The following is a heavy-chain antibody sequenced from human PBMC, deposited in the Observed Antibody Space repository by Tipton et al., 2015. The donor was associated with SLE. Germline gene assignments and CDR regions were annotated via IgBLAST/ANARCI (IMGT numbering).Heavy chain of an antibody. D-gene: IGHD2-2*01. Sequence: SLRLSCAASGFTFSSYGMHWVRQAPGKGLEYVSAISGSGGSTYYANSVKGRFTIPRDNSKNTLYLQMGSLRAEDMAVYYCARVSSDSFPYWGQGTLGTVSS. J-gene: IGHJ4*02. CDR3: ARVSSDSFPY. CDR1: GFTFSSYG. CDR2: ISGSGGST. V-gene: IGHV3-64*01.